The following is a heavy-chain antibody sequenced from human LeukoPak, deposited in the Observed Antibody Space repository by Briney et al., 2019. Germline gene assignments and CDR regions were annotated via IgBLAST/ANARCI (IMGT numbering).Heavy chain of an antibody. V-gene: IGHV3-23*01. J-gene: IGHJ4*02. CDR2: ISGSGSNT. CDR1: GFTFSSYA. CDR3: GKKTGYSSGWYLES. D-gene: IGHD6-19*01. Sequence: PGGSLRLSCAASGFTFSSYAVSWVRQAPGKGLEWVAAISGSGSNTYHADYVKGRFTISRDNSKNTLYLQMNSLRAEDAAVYYCGKKTGYSSGWYLESWGQGTLVTVSS.